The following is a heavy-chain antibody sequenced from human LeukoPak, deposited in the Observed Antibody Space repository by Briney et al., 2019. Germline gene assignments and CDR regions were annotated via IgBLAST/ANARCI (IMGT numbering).Heavy chain of an antibody. CDR2: IYYSGST. Sequence: PSETLYLTCTVSGGSISSYYWSWIRQPSGKGLERIGYIYYSGSTNYNPSLKGRVTVSVDTSKNHFSLKLGSVTAADTAVYYCAREGSGYFIDYWGQGTLVTVSS. D-gene: IGHD3-22*01. J-gene: IGHJ4*02. V-gene: IGHV4-59*12. CDR3: AREGSGYFIDY. CDR1: GGSISSYY.